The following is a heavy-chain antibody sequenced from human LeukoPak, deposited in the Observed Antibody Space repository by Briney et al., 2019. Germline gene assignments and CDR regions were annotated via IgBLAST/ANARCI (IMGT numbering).Heavy chain of an antibody. CDR1: GDSLSGYY. CDR3: ATSGATTATTWGGNWFDP. V-gene: IGHV4-59*01. J-gene: IGHJ5*02. CDR2: IYFSGST. D-gene: IGHD4-17*01. Sequence: SETLSLTCTVYGDSLSGYYWSWIRQPPGKGLEWIGYIYFSGSTNYNPSLKSRVSFSVGTSRKQFSLKLSSVTAADTAVYYCATSGATTATTWGGNWFDPWGQGALVTVSS.